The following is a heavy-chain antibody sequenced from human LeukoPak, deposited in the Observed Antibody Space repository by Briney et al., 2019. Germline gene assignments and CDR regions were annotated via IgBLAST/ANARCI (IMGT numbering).Heavy chain of an antibody. Sequence: GSLRLSCAASGFTFSSYAMSWVRQAPGKGLEWVSAISGSGGSTYYADSVKGRFTISRDNSKNTLYLQMNSLRAEDTAVYYCAKEGGDLYYYYYYMDVWGKGTTVTVSS. D-gene: IGHD4-17*01. CDR2: ISGSGGST. CDR3: AKEGGDLYYYYYYMDV. V-gene: IGHV3-23*01. CDR1: GFTFSSYA. J-gene: IGHJ6*03.